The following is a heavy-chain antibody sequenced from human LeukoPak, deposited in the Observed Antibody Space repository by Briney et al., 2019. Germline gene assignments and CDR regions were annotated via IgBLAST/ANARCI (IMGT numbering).Heavy chain of an antibody. CDR3: ARDVITFGGVIVIPAY. Sequence: GGSLRLSCAASGFTFDDYVMSGVRQAPGKGLEWVSGINWNGGSTGYADSVKGRFTISRDNAKNSLYLQMNSLRAEDTALYYCARDVITFGGVIVIPAYWGQGTLVTVSS. J-gene: IGHJ4*02. CDR1: GFTFDDYV. CDR2: INWNGGST. D-gene: IGHD3-16*02. V-gene: IGHV3-20*04.